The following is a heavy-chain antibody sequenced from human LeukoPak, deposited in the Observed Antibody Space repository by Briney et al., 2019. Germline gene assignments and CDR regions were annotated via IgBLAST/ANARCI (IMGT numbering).Heavy chain of an antibody. D-gene: IGHD3-3*01. Sequence: GGSLRLSCAASGFTFSSYWMHWVRQAPGKGLVWVSRINSDGSSTSYADSVKGRFTISRGNAKNTLYLQMNSLRAEDTAVYYCAREQAXSYYDFWSGQXXLLDYWGQXXLVXXSS. J-gene: IGHJ4*02. CDR1: GFTFSSYW. CDR2: INSDGSST. V-gene: IGHV3-74*01. CDR3: AREQAXSYYDFWSGQXXLLDY.